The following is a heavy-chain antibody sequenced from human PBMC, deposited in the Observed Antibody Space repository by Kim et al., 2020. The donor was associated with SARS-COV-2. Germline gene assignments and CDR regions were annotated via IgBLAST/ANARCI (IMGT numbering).Heavy chain of an antibody. Sequence: ASVKVSCKASGYTFTSYAMHWVRQAPGQRLEWMGWINAGNGNTKYSQKFQGRVTITRDTSASTAYMELSSLRSEDTAMYYCARDSYYDIFRYYYYYMDVWGKGTTGTVSS. CDR1: GYTFTSYA. CDR2: INAGNGNT. CDR3: ARDSYYDIFRYYYYYMDV. V-gene: IGHV1-3*01. D-gene: IGHD3-9*01. J-gene: IGHJ6*03.